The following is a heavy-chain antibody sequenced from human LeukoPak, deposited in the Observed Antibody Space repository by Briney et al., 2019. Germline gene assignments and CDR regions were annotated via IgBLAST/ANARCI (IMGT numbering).Heavy chain of an antibody. J-gene: IGHJ4*02. Sequence: PSETLSLTCAVYGGSFSGYYWSWIRQPPGKGLEWIGEINHSGSTNYNPSLKSRVTISVDTSKNQFSLKLSSVTAADTAVYYCARGPTMVRGVPYDYRGQGTLVTVSS. CDR3: ARGPTMVRGVPYDY. CDR1: GGSFSGYY. V-gene: IGHV4-34*01. CDR2: INHSGST. D-gene: IGHD3-10*01.